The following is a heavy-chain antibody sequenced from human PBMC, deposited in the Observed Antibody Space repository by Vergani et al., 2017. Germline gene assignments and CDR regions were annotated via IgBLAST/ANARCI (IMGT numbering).Heavy chain of an antibody. J-gene: IGHJ6*03. D-gene: IGHD2-2*01. V-gene: IGHV3-48*01. Sequence: EVQLVESGGGLVQPGGSLRLSCAASGFTFSSYSMNWVRQAPGKGLEWVSYISSSSSTIYYADSVKGRFTISRDNAKNSLYLQMNSLRAEDTAVYYCAIDPARYCSSTSCYGSNYYYMDVWGKGTTVTVSS. CDR1: GFTFSSYS. CDR2: ISSSSSTI. CDR3: AIDPARYCSSTSCYGSNYYYMDV.